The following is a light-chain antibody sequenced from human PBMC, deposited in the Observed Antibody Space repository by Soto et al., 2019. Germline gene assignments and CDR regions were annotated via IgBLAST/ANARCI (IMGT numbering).Light chain of an antibody. CDR2: YVS. J-gene: IGLJ3*02. CDR3: CSRGASFNWV. V-gene: IGLV2-11*01. Sequence: QSALTQPRSVSESPGQSVTISCTGTSSDVGAYNVVSWYQQRPGEAPKLIIYYVSQRPSGVPVRFSASKSGNTASLTISGLQADDEADYYCCSRGASFNWVFGGGTKLTVL. CDR1: SSDVGAYNV.